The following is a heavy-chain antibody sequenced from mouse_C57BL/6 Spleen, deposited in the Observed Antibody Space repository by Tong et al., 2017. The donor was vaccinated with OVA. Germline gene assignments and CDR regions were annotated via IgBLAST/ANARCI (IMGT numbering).Heavy chain of an antibody. CDR3: ARERDDYDEYFDV. CDR1: GYAFSSYW. CDR2: IYPGDGDT. V-gene: IGHV1-80*01. Sequence: VQLQESGAELVKPGASVKISCKASGYAFSSYWMNWVKQRPGKGLEWIGQIYPGDGDTNYNGKFKSKATLTVDKPSSTAYMQLSSLTSEDSAVYYCARERDDYDEYFDVWGTGTTVTVSS. J-gene: IGHJ1*03. D-gene: IGHD2-4*01.